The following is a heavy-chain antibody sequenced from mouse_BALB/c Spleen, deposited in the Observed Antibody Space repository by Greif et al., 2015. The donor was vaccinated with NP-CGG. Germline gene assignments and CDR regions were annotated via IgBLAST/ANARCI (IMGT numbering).Heavy chain of an antibody. J-gene: IGHJ2*01. Sequence: VHLVESGAELAKPGASVKMSCKASGYTFTSYWMHWVKQRPGQGLEWIGYINPSTGYTEYNQKFKDKATLTADKSSSTAYMQLSSLTSEDSAVYYCARWITTVVATDYFDYWGQGTTLTVSS. D-gene: IGHD1-1*01. CDR3: ARWITTVVATDYFDY. V-gene: IGHV1-7*01. CDR2: INPSTGYT. CDR1: GYTFTSYW.